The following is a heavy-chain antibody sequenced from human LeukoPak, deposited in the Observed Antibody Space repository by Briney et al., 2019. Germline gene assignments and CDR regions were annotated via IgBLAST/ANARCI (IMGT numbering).Heavy chain of an antibody. CDR2: IIPIFGTA. Sequence: AASVKVSCKASGGTFSSYAISWVRQAPGQGLEWMGGIIPIFGTASYAQKFQGRVTITADESTSTAYMELSSLRSEDTAVYYCASSRTVRRSSSWYYWYFDLWGRGTLVTVSS. D-gene: IGHD6-13*01. CDR1: GGTFSSYA. J-gene: IGHJ2*01. V-gene: IGHV1-69*13. CDR3: ASSRTVRRSSSWYYWYFDL.